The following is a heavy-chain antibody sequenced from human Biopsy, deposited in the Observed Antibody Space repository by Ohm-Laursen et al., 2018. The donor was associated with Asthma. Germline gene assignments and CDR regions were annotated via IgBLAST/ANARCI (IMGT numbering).Heavy chain of an antibody. Sequence: SLRLSCTASGFSFDDCAMHWVRQAPGKGLEWVSSISWNSGNIDYAVSVKGRFTISRDNSKNTLYMQMNSLRAEDTAVYYCAKGLSAWRGGLDVWGQGTTVTVSS. V-gene: IGHV3-9*01. CDR3: AKGLSAWRGGLDV. J-gene: IGHJ6*02. D-gene: IGHD2/OR15-2a*01. CDR2: ISWNSGNI. CDR1: GFSFDDCA.